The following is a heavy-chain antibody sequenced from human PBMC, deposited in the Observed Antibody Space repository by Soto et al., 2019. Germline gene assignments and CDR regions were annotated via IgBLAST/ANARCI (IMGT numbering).Heavy chain of an antibody. CDR1: GFTFSSYW. CDR3: ARDRYYDFWSGYSTYYYYGMDV. J-gene: IGHJ6*02. V-gene: IGHV3-7*03. CDR2: IKQDGSEK. Sequence: EVQLVESGGGLVQPGGSLRLSCAASGFTFSSYWMSWVRQAPGKGLEWVANIKQDGSEKYYVDSVKGRFTISRDNPKNSRYLEMNILRAEDTAVYYCARDRYYDFWSGYSTYYYYGMDVWGQGTTVTVSS. D-gene: IGHD3-3*01.